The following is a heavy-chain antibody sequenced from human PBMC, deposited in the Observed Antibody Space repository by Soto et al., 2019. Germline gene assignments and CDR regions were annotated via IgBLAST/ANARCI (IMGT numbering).Heavy chain of an antibody. CDR1: GYTFTSYG. CDR2: IRPYNGNT. Sequence: QVQLVQSGAEMKKPGASVKVSCKASGYTFTSYGISWVRQAPGQGLEWMGWIRPYNGNTNYAQKLQGRVTMTTATSASTAYMALRSLRSDGAAVYYCARGGAPELDWGQGTLVTVSS. CDR3: ARGGAPELD. D-gene: IGHD1-7*01. J-gene: IGHJ4*02. V-gene: IGHV1-18*01.